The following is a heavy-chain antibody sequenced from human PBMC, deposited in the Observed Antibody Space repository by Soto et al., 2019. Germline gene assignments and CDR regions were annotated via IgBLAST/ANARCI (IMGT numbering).Heavy chain of an antibody. D-gene: IGHD6-13*01. V-gene: IGHV3-7*01. CDR2: IKQDGSEK. J-gene: IGHJ4*02. Sequence: GGSLRLSCAASGFTFSSYWMSWVRQAPGKGLEWVANIKQDGSEKYYVDSVKGRFTISRDNAKNSLYLQMNSLRAEDTAVYYCARDLRKQQLVFELFDYWGQGTLVTVSS. CDR1: GFTFSSYW. CDR3: ARDLRKQQLVFELFDY.